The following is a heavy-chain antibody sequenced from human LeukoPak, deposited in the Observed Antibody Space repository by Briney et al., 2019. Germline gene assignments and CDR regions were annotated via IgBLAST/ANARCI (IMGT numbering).Heavy chain of an antibody. CDR3: ARGRDDILTGCYEGGYYFDY. CDR2: IYYSVST. CDR1: GGSISSSSYY. D-gene: IGHD3-9*01. V-gene: IGHV4-39*01. J-gene: IGHJ4*02. Sequence: PSDTLSLTCTVAGGSISSSSYYWGWIRQPPGKGLEWSGCIYYSVSTYYNPSLKSRVTISVDTSKNQFSLKLSSVTAADTAVYYCARGRDDILTGCYEGGYYFDYWGQGTLVTVSS.